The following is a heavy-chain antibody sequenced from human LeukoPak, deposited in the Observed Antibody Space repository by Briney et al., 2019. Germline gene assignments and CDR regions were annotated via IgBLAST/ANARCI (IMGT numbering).Heavy chain of an antibody. CDR1: GFTFSSYW. V-gene: IGHV3-7*04. Sequence: SGGSLRLSCAVSGFTFSSYWMGWVRQAPGKGLQWVANIKQDGSDKYYVDSVKGRFTISRDNAKNSLYLQMNSLRAEDTAVYYCARADLHAFDIWGQGTLVTVSS. CDR2: IKQDGSDK. CDR3: ARADLHAFDI. J-gene: IGHJ3*02.